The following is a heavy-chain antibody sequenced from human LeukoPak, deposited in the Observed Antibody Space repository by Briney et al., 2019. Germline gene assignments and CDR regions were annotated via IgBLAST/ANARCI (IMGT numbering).Heavy chain of an antibody. CDR2: ISSSSSYI. CDR1: GFTFSSYS. V-gene: IGHV3-21*01. Sequence: GGSLRLSCAASGFTFSSYSMNWVRQAPGKGLEWVSSISSSSSYIYYADSVKGRFTISRDNAKNSLYLQMNSLRAEDTAVYYCAGSRHLDYYGSGSYFSDYWGQGTLVTVSS. J-gene: IGHJ4*02. CDR3: AGSRHLDYYGSGSYFSDY. D-gene: IGHD3-10*01.